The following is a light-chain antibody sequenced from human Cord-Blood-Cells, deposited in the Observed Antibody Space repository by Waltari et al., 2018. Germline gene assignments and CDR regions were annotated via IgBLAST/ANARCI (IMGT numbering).Light chain of an antibody. CDR2: WAS. V-gene: IGKV4-1*01. CDR1: QSVLYSSNNKNY. J-gene: IGKJ5*01. CDR3: QQYYSTPIT. Sequence: DIVMTQSPDSLAVSLGERVTINCKSSQSVLYSSNNKNYLAWYQQKPGQPPKLLIYWASTRESGVPDRFSGSGSGTDFTLTISSLQAEEVAVYYCQQYYSTPITFGQGTRLEIK.